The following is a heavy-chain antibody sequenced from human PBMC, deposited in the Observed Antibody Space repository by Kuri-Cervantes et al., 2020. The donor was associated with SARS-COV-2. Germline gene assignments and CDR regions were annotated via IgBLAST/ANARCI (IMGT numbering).Heavy chain of an antibody. V-gene: IGHV4-34*01. Sequence: SQTLSLTCGVYGGSFSGYNWTWIRQAPGKGLIWIGEINDRGGTNSNPSVKSRVTISVDTSKNQFSLRLTSVTAADTGVYYCARGPFYYYYGLDVWGQGTTVTGSS. CDR1: GGSFSGYN. J-gene: IGHJ6*02. CDR3: ARGPFYYYYGLDV. CDR2: INDRGGT.